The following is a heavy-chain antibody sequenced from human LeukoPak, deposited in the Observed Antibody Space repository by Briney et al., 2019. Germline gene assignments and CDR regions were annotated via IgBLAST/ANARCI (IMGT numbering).Heavy chain of an antibody. J-gene: IGHJ4*02. Sequence: GGSLRPSCAASGFTFSSYGMHWVRQAPGKGLEWVAFIRYDGSNKYYADSVKGRFTISRDNSKNTLYLQMNSLRAEDTAVYYCAKVAPRQEYYDSSGYIFDYWGQGTLVTVSS. CDR3: AKVAPRQEYYDSSGYIFDY. V-gene: IGHV3-30*02. D-gene: IGHD3-22*01. CDR1: GFTFSSYG. CDR2: IRYDGSNK.